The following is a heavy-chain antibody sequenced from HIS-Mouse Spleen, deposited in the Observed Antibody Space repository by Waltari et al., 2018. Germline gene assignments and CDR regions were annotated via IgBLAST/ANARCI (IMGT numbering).Heavy chain of an antibody. D-gene: IGHD1-26*01. Sequence: QVQLVESGGGVVQPGRSLRLSCAASGFTFSRYAMHWVRQAPGKGLEWVAVISYDGSNKYYADSVKGRFTISRDNSKNTLYLQMNSLRAEDTAVYYCAKEGGPYSGSYFDYWGQGTLVTVSS. CDR3: AKEGGPYSGSYFDY. V-gene: IGHV3-30*18. J-gene: IGHJ4*02. CDR2: ISYDGSNK. CDR1: GFTFSRYA.